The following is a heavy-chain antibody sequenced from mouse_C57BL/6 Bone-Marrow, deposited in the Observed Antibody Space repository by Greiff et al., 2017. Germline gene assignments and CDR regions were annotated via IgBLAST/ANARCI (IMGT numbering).Heavy chain of an antibody. Sequence: QVQLQQSGAELARPGASVKLSCKASGYTFTSYGISWVKQRPGQGLEWIGEIYPRSGNTYYNEKFKGKATLTADKSSSTAYMELRSLTSEDSAVYFCARPGVVPYGAWFAYWGQGTLVTVSA. J-gene: IGHJ3*01. CDR2: IYPRSGNT. V-gene: IGHV1-81*01. CDR1: GYTFTSYG. CDR3: ARPGVVPYGAWFAY. D-gene: IGHD1-1*01.